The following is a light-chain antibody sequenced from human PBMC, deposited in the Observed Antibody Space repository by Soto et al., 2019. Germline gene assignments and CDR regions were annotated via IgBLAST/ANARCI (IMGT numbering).Light chain of an antibody. CDR3: QRYNDFQYT. J-gene: IGKJ2*01. CDR2: KAT. CDR1: QSLGSD. V-gene: IGKV1-5*03. Sequence: DIQMTQSPPTLSASVGDRVSITCRASQSLGSDLAWYQQKPGKAPKLLIYKATNLQRGVPSRFSGSGSGTDFSLTISSLQPEDSATYYCQRYNDFQYTFGQGTKVEI.